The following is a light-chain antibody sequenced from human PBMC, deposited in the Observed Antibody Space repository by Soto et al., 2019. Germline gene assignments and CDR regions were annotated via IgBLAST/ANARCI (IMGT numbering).Light chain of an antibody. CDR3: SSYTTAFFYV. V-gene: IGLV2-14*03. Sequence: QSLLGQPASVSGSPGQSSTICCTGSSSDIGAFNYVAWDQQHPGKAPKLIIHGVTNRPSGVSSRFSGSKSDYTASLTIYGLQAEDEADYYCSSYTTAFFYVFGTGTKV. CDR1: SSDIGAFNY. CDR2: GVT. J-gene: IGLJ1*01.